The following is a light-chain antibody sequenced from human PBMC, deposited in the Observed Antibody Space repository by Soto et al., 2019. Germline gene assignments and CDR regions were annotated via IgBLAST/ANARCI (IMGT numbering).Light chain of an antibody. V-gene: IGLV2-14*01. Sequence: QSALTQPASVSGSPGQSITISCTGTSDDVGAFNYVSWYQQHPGKAPKLMIFEVSRRPSGVSNPFSGSKSGNTASLTISGPQAEDEADYYCTSYASSVNYVFGTGTKLTVL. CDR1: SDDVGAFNY. CDR2: EVS. CDR3: TSYASSVNYV. J-gene: IGLJ1*01.